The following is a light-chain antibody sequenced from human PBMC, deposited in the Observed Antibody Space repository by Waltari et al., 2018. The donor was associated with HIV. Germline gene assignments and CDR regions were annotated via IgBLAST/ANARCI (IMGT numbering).Light chain of an antibody. CDR2: EGS. J-gene: IGLJ3*02. CDR3: CSYAGSNTWV. Sequence: QSALTQPASVSGSPGQSITISCTATTRYFRSYTPVSWYQQHPGKAPKLMIYEGSKRPSGVSNRFSGSKSGNTASLTISGLQAEDEADYYCCSYAGSNTWVFGGGTKLTVL. CDR1: TRYFRSYTP. V-gene: IGLV2-23*01.